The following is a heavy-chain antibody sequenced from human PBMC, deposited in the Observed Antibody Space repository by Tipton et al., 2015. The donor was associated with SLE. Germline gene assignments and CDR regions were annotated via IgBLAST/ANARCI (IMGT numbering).Heavy chain of an antibody. Sequence: TLSLTCTVSGVSIRSYYWGWIRQPPGKGLEWIGTIYYSVSTYYNSSLRSRVTISVDTSENKFSLKLSSVTAADTAFYYCARRTSGYAADYWGQGTLVTVSS. V-gene: IGHV4-39*07. J-gene: IGHJ4*02. D-gene: IGHD5-12*01. CDR1: GVSIRSYY. CDR2: IYYSVST. CDR3: ARRTSGYAADY.